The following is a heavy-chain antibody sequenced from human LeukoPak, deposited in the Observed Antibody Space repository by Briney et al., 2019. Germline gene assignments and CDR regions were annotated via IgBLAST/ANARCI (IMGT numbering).Heavy chain of an antibody. CDR3: ARSAPYDYVWGSYRCFDY. CDR1: GFTFSSYS. J-gene: IGHJ4*02. CDR2: ISSSSSYI. Sequence: PGGSLRLSCAASGFTFSSYSMNWVRQAPGKGLEWVTSISSSSSYIYYADSVKGRFTISGDNAKNSLYLQMKSLRAEDTAVYYCARSAPYDYVWGSYRCFDYWGQGTLVTVSS. D-gene: IGHD3-16*02. V-gene: IGHV3-21*01.